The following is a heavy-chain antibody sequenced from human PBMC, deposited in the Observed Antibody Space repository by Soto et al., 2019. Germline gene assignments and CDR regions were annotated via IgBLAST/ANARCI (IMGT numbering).Heavy chain of an antibody. V-gene: IGHV1-18*04. CDR2: ISAFNGDT. CDR3: AREAGWQRMVPYD. CDR1: GYTFTSYG. J-gene: IGHJ4*02. Sequence: QVPLVPSGTEVKKPGASVNVSCKAFGYTFTSYGFSWVRQVPGQGLEWLGWISAFNGDTQYSQTMKGRLTVTTDTATTTVHMELRSLTPADTAVYYCAREAGWQRMVPYDWGQGTLVTVS. D-gene: IGHD6-25*01.